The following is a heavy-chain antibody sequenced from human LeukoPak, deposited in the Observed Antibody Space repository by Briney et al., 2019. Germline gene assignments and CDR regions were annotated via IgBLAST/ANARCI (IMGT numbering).Heavy chain of an antibody. CDR1: GGTFSSYA. CDR3: AREGGYDILTGYSRGGYFDY. D-gene: IGHD3-9*01. CDR2: IIPIFGTA. J-gene: IGHJ4*02. V-gene: IGHV1-69*13. Sequence: GASVKVSCKASGGTFSSYAISWVRQAPGQGLEWMGGIIPIFGTANYAQKFQGRVTITADESTSTAYMELSSLRSEDTAVYYCAREGGYDILTGYSRGGYFDYWGQGTLVTVSS.